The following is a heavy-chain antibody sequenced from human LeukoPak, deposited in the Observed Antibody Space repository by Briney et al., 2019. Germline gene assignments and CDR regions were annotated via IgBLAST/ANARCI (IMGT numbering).Heavy chain of an antibody. J-gene: IGHJ4*02. Sequence: GGSLRLSCAASGFPFSNYALSWVRQAPGKGLEWVSAISGTGLSTYYADSVKGRFTISRDNSKNTLYLQMNSLSVQDTAVYFCAKVSEAAAFDYWGQGTLISVSS. CDR1: GFPFSNYA. CDR2: ISGTGLST. CDR3: AKVSEAAAFDY. V-gene: IGHV3-23*01. D-gene: IGHD2-2*01.